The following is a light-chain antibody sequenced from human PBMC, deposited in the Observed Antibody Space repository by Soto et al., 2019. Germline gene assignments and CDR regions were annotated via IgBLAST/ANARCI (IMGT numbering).Light chain of an antibody. CDR2: GAS. V-gene: IGKV3-15*01. CDR3: QQYNKWPQT. J-gene: IGKJ1*01. CDR1: QSVSID. Sequence: EIVMTQSPATVPVSPGERVTLSCRASQSVSIDLAWYQQKPGQAPRLLIYGASTRATDIPPSFTGSGSGTEFTLTSSSLQSEDIAVDYCQQYNKWPQTFGQGTKVEIK.